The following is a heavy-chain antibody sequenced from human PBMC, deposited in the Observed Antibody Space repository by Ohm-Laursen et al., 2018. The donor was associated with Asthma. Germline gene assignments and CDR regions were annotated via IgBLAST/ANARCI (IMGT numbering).Heavy chain of an antibody. CDR2: IYSGGST. CDR1: GFTVSSNY. Sequence: GSLRLSCAASGFTVSSNYMSWVRQAPGKGLEWVSVIYSGGSTYYADSVKGRFTISRDNSKNTLYLQMNSLRAEDTAVYYCARDISYGAQDAFDIWGQGTMVTVSS. D-gene: IGHD4-17*01. J-gene: IGHJ3*02. CDR3: ARDISYGAQDAFDI. V-gene: IGHV3-53*01.